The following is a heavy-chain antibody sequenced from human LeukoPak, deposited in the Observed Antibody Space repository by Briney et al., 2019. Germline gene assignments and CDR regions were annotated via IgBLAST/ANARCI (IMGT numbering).Heavy chain of an antibody. CDR1: GFTFSSYW. D-gene: IGHD3-10*01. V-gene: IGHV3-74*01. CDR3: ASGPVLLWFGELLV. CDR2: INSDGSST. Sequence: GGSLRLSCAASGFTFSSYWMHWVRQAPGKGLAWVSRINSDGSSTSYADSVKGRFTISRDNAKNTLYLQMNSLRAEDTAVYYCASGPVLLWFGELLVWGQGTLVTVSS. J-gene: IGHJ4*02.